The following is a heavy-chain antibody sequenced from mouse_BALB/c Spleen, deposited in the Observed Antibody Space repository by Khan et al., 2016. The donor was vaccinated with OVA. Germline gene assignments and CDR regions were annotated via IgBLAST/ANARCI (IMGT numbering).Heavy chain of an antibody. J-gene: IGHJ2*01. CDR1: GYSITSDYA. V-gene: IGHV3-2*02. CDR2: ISYSGST. Sequence: EVQLQESGPGLVKPSQSLSLTCTVTGYSITSDYAWNRIRQFPGNKLEWMGFISYSGSTSYNPSLKSRISITRDTSKNPFFLQLNSVTTEDTATYYCARWDYDAPDYWGQGTTLTVSS. CDR3: ARWDYDAPDY. D-gene: IGHD2-4*01.